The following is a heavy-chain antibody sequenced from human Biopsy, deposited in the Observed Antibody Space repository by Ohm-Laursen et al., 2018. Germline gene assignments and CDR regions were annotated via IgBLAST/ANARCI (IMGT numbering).Heavy chain of an antibody. CDR1: GDSINSSY. D-gene: IGHD2-15*01. CDR2: ISNSGNT. CDR3: ARRGSGGRSFDY. Sequence: SETLSLTWAVSGDSINSSYWSWIRQAPGKGLEWIGFISNSGNTNYNPSLQSRVTISADTSKNQFSLKLGSVTVADTAVFYCARRGSGGRSFDYWGQGSLVTVSS. J-gene: IGHJ4*02. V-gene: IGHV4-59*08.